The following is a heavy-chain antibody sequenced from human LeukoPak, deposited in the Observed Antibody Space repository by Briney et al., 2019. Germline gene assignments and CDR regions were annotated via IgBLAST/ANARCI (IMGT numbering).Heavy chain of an antibody. V-gene: IGHV3-74*01. J-gene: IGHJ6*02. Sequence: GGSLRLSCAASGFTFSSYWMHWVRQAPGKGLVWVSRINSDGSSTSYADSVKGRFTISRDNAKNTLYLQMNSLRAEDTAVYYCARGVSLDSYYYGMDVWGQGTTVTVSS. CDR3: ARGVSLDSYYYGMDV. CDR2: INSDGSST. CDR1: GFTFSSYW.